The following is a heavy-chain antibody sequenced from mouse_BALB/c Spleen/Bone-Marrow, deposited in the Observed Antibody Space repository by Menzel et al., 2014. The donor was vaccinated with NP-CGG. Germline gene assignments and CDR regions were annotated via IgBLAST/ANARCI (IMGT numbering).Heavy chain of an antibody. J-gene: IGHJ4*01. CDR3: TRRSLLSDYYALDY. CDR2: INPSNGGT. D-gene: IGHD6-1*01. V-gene: IGHV1S81*02. Sequence: QVQLQQSGAELVKPGASVKLSCKASGYTFTSFYMYWVKQRPGQGLGWIGDINPSNGGTNFNEKFRKKATLTVDTSSSTAYMEFSSLTSEDSAVYYCTRRSLLSDYYALDYWGQGTSVTVSS. CDR1: GYTFTSFY.